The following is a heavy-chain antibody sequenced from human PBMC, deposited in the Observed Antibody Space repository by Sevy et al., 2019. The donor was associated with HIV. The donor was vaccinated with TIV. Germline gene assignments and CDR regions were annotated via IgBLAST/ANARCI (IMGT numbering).Heavy chain of an antibody. CDR3: ARGKSGYGYALNY. D-gene: IGHD5-18*01. CDR2: IYSDETT. CDR1: GFSVNSNY. V-gene: IGHV3-66*01. Sequence: GGSLRLSCAASGFSVNSNYMTWVRQAPGKGLEGVSVIYSDETTYHADSVKDRFNISRDNSKNMLYLQMSSLRAEDTAIYYCARGKSGYGYALNYWGQGTLVTVS. J-gene: IGHJ4*02.